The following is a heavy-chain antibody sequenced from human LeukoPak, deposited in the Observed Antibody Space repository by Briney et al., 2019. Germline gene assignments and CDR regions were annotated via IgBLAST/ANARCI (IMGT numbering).Heavy chain of an antibody. D-gene: IGHD6-19*01. J-gene: IGHJ4*02. CDR1: GGSFSGYY. V-gene: IGHV4-34*01. CDR2: INHSGST. CDR3: ARGLSRYSSGWYGFDY. Sequence: SETLSLTCAVYGGSFSGYYWSWVRQPPGKGLEWIGEINHSGSTNYNPSLKGRVTISVDTSKNQFSLKLGSVTAADTAVYYCARGLSRYSSGWYGFDYWGQGTLVTVSS.